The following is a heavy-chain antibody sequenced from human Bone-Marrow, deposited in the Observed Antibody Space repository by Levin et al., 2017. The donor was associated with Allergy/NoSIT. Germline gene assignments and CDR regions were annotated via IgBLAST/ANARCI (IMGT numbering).Heavy chain of an antibody. J-gene: IGHJ5*02. CDR2: MNFNSGNT. CDR1: GHTFSSYD. Sequence: GESLKISCKASGHTFSSYDINWVRQASGQGLEWLGWMNFNSGNTGYAQKFQGRVTMTRDTSINTAYMELSSLMSDDTAVYFCARVNGASWFGPWGQGTLVTVSS. CDR3: ARVNGASWFGP. D-gene: IGHD2-8*01. V-gene: IGHV1-8*01.